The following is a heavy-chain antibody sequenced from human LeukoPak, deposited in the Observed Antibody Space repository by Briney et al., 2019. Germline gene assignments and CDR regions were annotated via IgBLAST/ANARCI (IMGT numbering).Heavy chain of an antibody. CDR3: AREAKEVGADLYYYYYGMDV. V-gene: IGHV5-51*01. Sequence: GESLKISRKGSGYSFTSYWIGLVRQMPGTGLELMGIFHPGGSHTKYSPSFQGQVTISADKSISTAYLQWSSLKASDTAVYYCAREAKEVGADLYYYYYGMDVWGQGTTVTVSS. D-gene: IGHD1-26*01. CDR1: GYSFTSYW. CDR2: FHPGGSHT. J-gene: IGHJ6*02.